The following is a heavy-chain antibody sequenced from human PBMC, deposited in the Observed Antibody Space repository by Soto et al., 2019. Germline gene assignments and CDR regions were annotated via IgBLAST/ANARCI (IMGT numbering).Heavy chain of an antibody. V-gene: IGHV3-74*01. CDR2: ISDDGTIT. D-gene: IGHD3-3*01. CDR1: GLTFSQYW. Sequence: GGSLRLSCAASGLTFSQYWMHWVRQAPGQGLVWVSRISDDGTITDYADSVKGRFTVSRDNARNTHSLQMNSLRSEDTAVYFCATAVDYDFWSGTTHYGMDVWGQGTTVTSP. CDR3: ATAVDYDFWSGTTHYGMDV. J-gene: IGHJ6*02.